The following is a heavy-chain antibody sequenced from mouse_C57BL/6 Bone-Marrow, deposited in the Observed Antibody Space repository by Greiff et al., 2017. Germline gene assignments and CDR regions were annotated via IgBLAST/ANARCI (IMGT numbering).Heavy chain of an antibody. CDR1: GYTFTSYW. CDR2: IYPGSGST. CDR3: ARWDTTVVALFDY. Sequence: QVQLQQPGAELVKPGASVKMSCKASGYTFTSYWITWVKQRPGQGLEWIGDIYPGSGSTNYNEKFKSKATLTVDTSSSTAYMQLSSLTSEDSAVYYCARWDTTVVALFDYRGQGTTLTVSS. J-gene: IGHJ2*01. D-gene: IGHD1-1*01. V-gene: IGHV1-55*01.